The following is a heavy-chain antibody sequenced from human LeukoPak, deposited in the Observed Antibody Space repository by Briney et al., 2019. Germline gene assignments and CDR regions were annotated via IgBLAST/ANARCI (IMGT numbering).Heavy chain of an antibody. Sequence: GGCLRLSCAASGYTFSDYWMHWVRQAPGKGLVWVAHLNVDGSTTNYADSVKGRFTISRDNSKNMVYLQMSSLRVEDTAVYYCARGSKSSGWFFDLWGRDTLVTVSS. CDR3: ARGSKSSGWFFDL. J-gene: IGHJ2*01. D-gene: IGHD3-10*01. CDR1: GYTFSDYW. V-gene: IGHV3-74*01. CDR2: LNVDGSTT.